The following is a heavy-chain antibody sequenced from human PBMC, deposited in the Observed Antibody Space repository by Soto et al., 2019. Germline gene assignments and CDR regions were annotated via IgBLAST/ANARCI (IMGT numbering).Heavy chain of an antibody. CDR2: ISGSGSNT. Sequence: EVQLLESGGRLVQPGGSLRLSCAASGFTFSSHAMSWVRQAPGKGLEWVSGISGSGSNTYYADSVKGRFTXSRDNSKXXXXXXXXXXXXXXXXXXXXAXRFTIFGVVKLSPDIDYWGQGTLVTVSS. CDR1: GFTFSSHA. D-gene: IGHD3-3*01. J-gene: IGHJ4*02. CDR3: AXRFTIFGVVKLSPDIDY. V-gene: IGHV3-23*01.